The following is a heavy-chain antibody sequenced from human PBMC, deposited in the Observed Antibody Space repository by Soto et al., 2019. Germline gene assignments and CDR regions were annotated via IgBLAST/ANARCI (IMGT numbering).Heavy chain of an antibody. D-gene: IGHD5-18*01. J-gene: IGHJ6*02. CDR3: ATDTVRTYYYYGMDV. CDR2: IYPGDSDP. V-gene: IGHV5-51*01. Sequence: GESLKISCKGSGYSFTSYWIGWVRQMPGKGLEWMGIIYPGDSDPKYSPSFKGQVTMSVDKSISTAYLQWSSLKASDTAIYYCATDTVRTYYYYGMDVWGPGTTVTVSS. CDR1: GYSFTSYW.